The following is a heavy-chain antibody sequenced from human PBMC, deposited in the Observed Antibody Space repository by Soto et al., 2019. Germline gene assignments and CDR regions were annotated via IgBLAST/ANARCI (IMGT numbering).Heavy chain of an antibody. Sequence: SVKVSCKASGGTFSTHAIIWVRQAPGHGLEWMGGIIPISGTTYYTQKFQGRVTITADEPTSTAFMELSSLKSDDTAVFYCARGYCSGGNCYSGMDVWGQGTMVTV. D-gene: IGHD2-15*01. CDR2: IIPISGTT. CDR3: ARGYCSGGNCYSGMDV. CDR1: GGTFSTHA. J-gene: IGHJ6*02. V-gene: IGHV1-69*13.